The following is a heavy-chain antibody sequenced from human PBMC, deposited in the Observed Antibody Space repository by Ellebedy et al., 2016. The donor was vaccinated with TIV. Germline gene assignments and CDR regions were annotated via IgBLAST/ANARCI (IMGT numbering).Heavy chain of an antibody. CDR3: AKISRWEAFDI. V-gene: IGHV1-69*04. D-gene: IGHD1-26*01. CDR2: IIPIVVIP. J-gene: IGHJ3*02. Sequence: SVKVSXXASGGTFSNYAISWVRQAPGQGLGWMGRIIPIVVIPDYAQKFQGRVTITADKSTSTAYMELSSLKFEDTAIYYCAKISRWEAFDIWGQGTMVIVSS. CDR1: GGTFSNYA.